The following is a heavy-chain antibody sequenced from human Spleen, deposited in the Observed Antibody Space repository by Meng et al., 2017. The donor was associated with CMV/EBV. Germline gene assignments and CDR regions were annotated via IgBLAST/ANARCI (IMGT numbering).Heavy chain of an antibody. D-gene: IGHD3-10*01. CDR2: INPNSGGT. CDR1: GYTFTGYY. V-gene: IGHV1-2*02. Sequence: ASVKVSCKASGYTFTGYYMHWVRQAPGQGLEWMGWINPNSGGTNYAQKFQGRVTMTRDTSISTAYMELSRLRSDDTAVYYCARDSGDYPEVRFDPWGQGALVTVSS. CDR3: ARDSGDYPEVRFDP. J-gene: IGHJ5*02.